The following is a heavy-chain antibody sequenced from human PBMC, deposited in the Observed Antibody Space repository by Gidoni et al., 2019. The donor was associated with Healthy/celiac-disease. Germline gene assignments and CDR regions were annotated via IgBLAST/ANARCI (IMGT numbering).Heavy chain of an antibody. CDR1: GFTFCSYG. J-gene: IGHJ6*02. Sequence: QVQLVESGGGVVQPGRSLRLACAASGFTFCSYGLPWARQAPGQGLEWVAVITYDGSNKYYADSVKGRFTISRDNSKNTLYLQMNSLRAEDTAVYYCAKDGYCSSTSCLVYYYYYGMDVWGQGTTVTVSS. CDR3: AKDGYCSSTSCLVYYYYYGMDV. D-gene: IGHD2-2*03. V-gene: IGHV3-30*18. CDR2: ITYDGSNK.